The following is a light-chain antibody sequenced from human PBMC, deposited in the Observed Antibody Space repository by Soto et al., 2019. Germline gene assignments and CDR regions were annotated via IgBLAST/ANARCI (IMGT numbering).Light chain of an antibody. J-gene: IGKJ3*01. Sequence: EIVSTQSPATLSLSPGERATLSCRASQSVRSYLAWYQQKPGQAPRLLIYDASNRATGIPARFSGSGSETDFTLTISSLEPEDFAVYYCQQRSNGLTFGPGTKVDLK. CDR2: DAS. CDR1: QSVRSY. V-gene: IGKV3-11*01. CDR3: QQRSNGLT.